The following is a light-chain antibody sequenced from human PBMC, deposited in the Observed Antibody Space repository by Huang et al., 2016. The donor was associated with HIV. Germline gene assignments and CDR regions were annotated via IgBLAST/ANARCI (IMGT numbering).Light chain of an antibody. CDR2: GAS. Sequence: AIRMTQSPSSLSASTGDRVTITCRASQGISSYLAWYQQKPGKAPNLLISGASTLQSGVPLRFSGSGFGTDCTLTIDGLQSEDLGTYHCQQYYIYPHAFGQGTKLEI. V-gene: IGKV1-8*01. J-gene: IGKJ2*01. CDR3: QQYYIYPHA. CDR1: QGISSY.